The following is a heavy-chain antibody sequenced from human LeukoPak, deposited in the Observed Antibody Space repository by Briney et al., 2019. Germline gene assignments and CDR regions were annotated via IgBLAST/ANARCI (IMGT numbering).Heavy chain of an antibody. CDR3: ARKYSSSSGPFDY. CDR1: GGSISSYY. CDR2: IYYSGST. V-gene: IGHV4-59*12. Sequence: PSETLSLTCTVSGGSISSYYWSWIRQPPGKGLEWIGYIYYSGSTYYNPSLKSRVTISVDTSKNQFSLNLSSVTAADTAVYYCARKYSSSSGPFDYWGQGTLVTVSS. J-gene: IGHJ4*02. D-gene: IGHD6-6*01.